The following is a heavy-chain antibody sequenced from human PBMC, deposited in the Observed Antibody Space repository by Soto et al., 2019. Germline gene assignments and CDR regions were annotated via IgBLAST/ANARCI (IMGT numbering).Heavy chain of an antibody. V-gene: IGHV1-69*08. CDR3: ARRRYCGYDCYHKHYHGMDV. J-gene: IGHJ6*02. CDR1: GDTFSSYI. Sequence: QVQLVQSGAEVKKPGSSVRVSCRSSGDTFSSYIVNWLRLAPGRGLEWMGRVIPVLTTTDYAQNFRGRVTISADRSTNTVYLDLSSLRSDDTAVYYCARRRYCGYDCYHKHYHGMDVWGQGSLVTVAS. CDR2: VIPVLTTT. D-gene: IGHD2-21*02.